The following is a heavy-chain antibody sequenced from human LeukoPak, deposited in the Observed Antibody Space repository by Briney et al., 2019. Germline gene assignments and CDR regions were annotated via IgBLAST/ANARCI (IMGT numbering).Heavy chain of an antibody. CDR2: SKYDGTSA. CDR3: AKSDYFDY. CDR1: GFSLSGYW. J-gene: IGHJ4*02. Sequence: GGSLRLFCAASGFSLSGYWMHWVRQAPGKGLVWVSRSKYDGTSATYADSVKGRFTVSRDNAKNMLYLQMNSLRVEDTAVYYCAKSDYFDYWGQGTLVTVSS. V-gene: IGHV3-74*03.